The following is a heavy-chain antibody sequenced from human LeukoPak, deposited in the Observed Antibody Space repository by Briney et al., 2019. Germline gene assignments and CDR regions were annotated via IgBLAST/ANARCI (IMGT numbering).Heavy chain of an antibody. D-gene: IGHD3-10*01. CDR3: ARDGAARGSGSFGD. CDR1: GFTFSSYN. CDR2: ISSRSRTI. J-gene: IGHJ4*02. V-gene: IGHV3-48*01. Sequence: TGGSLRLSCAASGFTFSSYNMNWVRQAPGKGLEWVSYISSRSRTIYYADSVKGRFTISRDNAKNSLYLQINSLRAEDTAVYFCARDGAARGSGSFGDWGQGTRLTVSS.